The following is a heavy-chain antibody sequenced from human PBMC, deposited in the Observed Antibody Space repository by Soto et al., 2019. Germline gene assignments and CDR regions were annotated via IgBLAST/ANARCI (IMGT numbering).Heavy chain of an antibody. D-gene: IGHD3-16*01. Sequence: PGGSLRLSCAASGFTFYNYWMHWVRQAPGKGLVWVSLVNNDGSDTKYADSVRGRFTISRDNAKNTLYLQMNSLRAEDTAVYYCATLYGPFDIWGQGTLVTV. J-gene: IGHJ3*02. CDR1: GFTFYNYW. CDR2: VNNDGSDT. V-gene: IGHV3-74*03. CDR3: ATLYGPFDI.